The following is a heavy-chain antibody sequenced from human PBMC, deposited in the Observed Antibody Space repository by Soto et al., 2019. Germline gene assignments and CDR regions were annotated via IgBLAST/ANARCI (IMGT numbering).Heavy chain of an antibody. Sequence: QVQLQESGPGLVKPSQTLSLTCTVSGGSISSGGYYWSWIRQHPGEGLEWIGYIYYSGSTYYNPSLKSRVTISVDTSKNQFSLKLSSVTAADTAVYYCARGTYGDYGLGIDYWGQGTLVTVSS. J-gene: IGHJ4*02. CDR2: IYYSGST. CDR3: ARGTYGDYGLGIDY. V-gene: IGHV4-31*03. D-gene: IGHD4-17*01. CDR1: GGSISSGGYY.